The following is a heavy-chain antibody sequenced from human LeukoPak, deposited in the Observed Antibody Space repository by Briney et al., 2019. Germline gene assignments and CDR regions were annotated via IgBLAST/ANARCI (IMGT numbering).Heavy chain of an antibody. Sequence: PSETLSLTCTVSGGSISSSSYYWGWIRQPPGKGLEWIGSIYYSGSTYYNPSLKSRVTISVDTSKNQFSLKLSSVTAADTAVYYCARLDSSTYAFDIWGQGTMVTVSS. V-gene: IGHV4-39*01. CDR3: ARLDSSTYAFDI. J-gene: IGHJ3*02. CDR1: GGSISSSSYY. D-gene: IGHD2-2*01. CDR2: IYYSGST.